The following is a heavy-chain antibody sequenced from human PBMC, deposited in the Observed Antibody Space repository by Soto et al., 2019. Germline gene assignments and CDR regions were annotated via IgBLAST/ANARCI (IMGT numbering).Heavy chain of an antibody. CDR3: AVTSNGDYRNYYGKDV. V-gene: IGHV6-1*01. J-gene: IGHJ6*02. CDR1: GDTVSSGNAA. D-gene: IGHD3-10*01. Sequence: PSETLSLTCVISGDTVSSGNAAWNWIRQSPSSGLQWLGRTFFRSKWHTDYAVSLRGRVTITADTSKNQFSLQLESVTPEDTAVYYCAVTSNGDYRNYYGKDVWGQGITVTVSS. CDR2: TFFRSKWHT.